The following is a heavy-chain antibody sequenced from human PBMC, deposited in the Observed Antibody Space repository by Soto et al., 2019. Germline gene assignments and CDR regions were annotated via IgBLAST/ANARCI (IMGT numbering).Heavy chain of an antibody. Sequence: QITLKESGPTLVKPTQTLTLTCTFSGFSLNTNGAGVVWIRQPPGKALEWLALIYWDDDKRYSPSLKSRLTIFKDASKNQVILTMTNMDPVDTATYYCAHRYPQFRDNWNGGWFDPWGQGTLVTVSS. V-gene: IGHV2-5*02. CDR2: IYWDDDK. D-gene: IGHD1-20*01. CDR1: GFSLNTNGAG. J-gene: IGHJ5*02. CDR3: AHRYPQFRDNWNGGWFDP.